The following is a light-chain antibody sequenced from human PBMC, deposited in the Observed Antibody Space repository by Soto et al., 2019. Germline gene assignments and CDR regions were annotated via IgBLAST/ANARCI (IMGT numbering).Light chain of an antibody. CDR1: SSDVCGYNY. CDR3: SSYTSSSPYV. V-gene: IGLV2-14*01. Sequence: QSVLTQPASVSGSPGQSITISCTGTSSDVCGYNYVSWYQQHPGKAPKLMIYEVSNRPSGVSNRFAGSKSGNTASLTISGLQAEDDADYYCSSYTSSSPYVFGTGTKLTVL. J-gene: IGLJ1*01. CDR2: EVS.